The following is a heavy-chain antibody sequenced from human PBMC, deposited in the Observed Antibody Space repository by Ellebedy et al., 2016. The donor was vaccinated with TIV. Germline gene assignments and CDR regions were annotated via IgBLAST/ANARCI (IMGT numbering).Heavy chain of an antibody. Sequence: AASVKVSCKASGGTFSSYVISWVQQAPGQGLEWMGGIIPILGLANYAQKFQGRVTITADKSTTTAYMDLSSLRSEDTAVYYCARPMGYGSGGSCGPDYWGQGTLVTVSS. D-gene: IGHD2-15*01. J-gene: IGHJ4*02. V-gene: IGHV1-69*10. CDR1: GGTFSSYV. CDR3: ARPMGYGSGGSCGPDY. CDR2: IIPILGLA.